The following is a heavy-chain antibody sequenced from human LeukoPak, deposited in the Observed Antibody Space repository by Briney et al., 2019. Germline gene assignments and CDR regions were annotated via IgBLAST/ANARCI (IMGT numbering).Heavy chain of an antibody. CDR1: GFTFSSYT. V-gene: IGHV3-23*01. Sequence: PGGSLRLSCAASGFTFSSYTMNWFRQAPGKGLEWVSAISGSGSNMYYTVSVKGRFTISRDNSKNTVYLQMNSLRGEDSAVYHCAKERQTGDYFTSDRWGQGTLVTVSS. CDR2: ISGSGSNM. CDR3: AKERQTGDYFTSDR. D-gene: IGHD4-17*01. J-gene: IGHJ5*02.